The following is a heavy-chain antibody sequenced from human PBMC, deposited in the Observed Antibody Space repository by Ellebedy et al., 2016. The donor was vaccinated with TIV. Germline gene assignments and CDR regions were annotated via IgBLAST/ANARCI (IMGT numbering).Heavy chain of an antibody. J-gene: IGHJ1*01. CDR3: ARAYQMPLGQCFQH. V-gene: IGHV3-53*01. CDR2: IYSGGST. Sequence: GGSLRLXCAASGFTVSTNYMNWVRQAPGKGLEWVSVIYSGGSTYYADSVKGRFTISRDNSKNTLYLQMNSLRAEDTAVYYCARAYQMPLGQCFQHWGQGTLVTVSS. D-gene: IGHD2-2*01. CDR1: GFTVSTNY.